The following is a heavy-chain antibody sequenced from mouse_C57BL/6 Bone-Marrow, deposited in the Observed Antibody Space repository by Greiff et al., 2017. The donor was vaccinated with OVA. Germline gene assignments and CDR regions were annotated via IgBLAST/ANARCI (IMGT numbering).Heavy chain of an antibody. J-gene: IGHJ2*01. V-gene: IGHV1-82*01. CDR3: ARHEDCYYASYCDY. CDR1: GYAFSSSW. Sequence: QVQLQQSGPELVKPGASVKISCKASGYAFSSSWMNWVKQRPGKGLEWIGRINPGDGDTNYNGKFKGKVTLTADKSSSTPYMQISSLTSEDSAVVFYARHEDCYYASYCDYWGQGTTLTVSS. CDR2: INPGDGDT. D-gene: IGHD2-3*01.